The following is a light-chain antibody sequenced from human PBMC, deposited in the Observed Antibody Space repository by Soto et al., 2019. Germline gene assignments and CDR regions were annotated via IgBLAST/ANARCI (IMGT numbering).Light chain of an antibody. CDR1: QSVSSY. V-gene: IGKV3-15*01. CDR2: DAC. J-gene: IGKJ1*01. Sequence: EIVLTQSPATLSFSPGERATLSCRASQSVSSYLAWYQQKPGQPPRLLIYDACTRATGIPARFSGGGSGTEFTLTISSLQSEAFAVYYCQQYDNWLTGTFGQGTKVDIK. CDR3: QQYDNWLTGT.